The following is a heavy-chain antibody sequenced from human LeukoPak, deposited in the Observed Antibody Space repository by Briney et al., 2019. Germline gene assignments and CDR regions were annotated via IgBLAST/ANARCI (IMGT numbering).Heavy chain of an antibody. J-gene: IGHJ4*02. V-gene: IGHV1-69*13. CDR2: IIPIFGTA. CDR1: GGTFSSYA. Sequence: SVKVSCKASGGTFSSYAISWVRQAPGQGLEWMGGIIPIFGTANYAQKFQGRVTITADESTSTAYMELSSLRSEGTAVYYCARGGGDFVVVPAAMDYWGQGTLVTVSS. CDR3: ARGGGDFVVVPAAMDY. D-gene: IGHD2-2*01.